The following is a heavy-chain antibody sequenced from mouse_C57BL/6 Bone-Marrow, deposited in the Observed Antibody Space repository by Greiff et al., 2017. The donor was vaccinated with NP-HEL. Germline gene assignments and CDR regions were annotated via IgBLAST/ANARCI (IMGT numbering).Heavy chain of an antibody. Sequence: DVHLVESGGDLVKPGGSLKLSCAASGFTFSSYGMSWVRQTPDKRLEWVATISSGGSYTYYPDSVKGRFTISRDNAKNTLYLQMSSLKSEDTARYYCASPYDYDVAWFAYWGQGTLVTVSA. J-gene: IGHJ3*01. CDR1: GFTFSSYG. CDR3: ASPYDYDVAWFAY. D-gene: IGHD2-4*01. CDR2: ISSGGSYT. V-gene: IGHV5-6*01.